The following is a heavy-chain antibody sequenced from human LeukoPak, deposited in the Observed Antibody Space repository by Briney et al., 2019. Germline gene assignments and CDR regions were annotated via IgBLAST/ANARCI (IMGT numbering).Heavy chain of an antibody. D-gene: IGHD5-24*01. CDR2: ITTSGGT. V-gene: IGHV1-2*02. Sequence: ASVKVSCKASGYTFTSYAMHWVRQAPGQGLEWMGWITTSGGTNYPQKFQGRVAITRDTSITTAYMDLSRLTADDTAVYYCARDRYGDGFAHFDYWGQGALVTVSS. CDR3: ARDRYGDGFAHFDY. J-gene: IGHJ4*02. CDR1: GYTFTSYA.